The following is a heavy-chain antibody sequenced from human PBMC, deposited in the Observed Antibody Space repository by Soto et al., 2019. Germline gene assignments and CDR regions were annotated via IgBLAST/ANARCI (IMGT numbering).Heavy chain of an antibody. V-gene: IGHV4-31*03. Sequence: SETLSLICTVSGGSIDSGGYYWSWIRQHPGEGLEWIGYIYYTASTYYNPSLKSRVTISADSSRNQFSLQLSSVTAADTALYYCARGYCSSTGCSVGYWGQGTQVTVSS. CDR3: ARGYCSSTGCSVGY. CDR1: GGSIDSGGYY. CDR2: IYYTAST. J-gene: IGHJ4*02. D-gene: IGHD2-2*01.